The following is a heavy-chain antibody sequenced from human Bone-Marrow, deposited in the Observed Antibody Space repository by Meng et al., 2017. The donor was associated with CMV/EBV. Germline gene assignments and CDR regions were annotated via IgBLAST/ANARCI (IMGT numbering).Heavy chain of an antibody. CDR3: AHGYDFWSVFPRGWFDP. Sequence: FSLSTSGVVVGWIRQPPGKALEWLALIYWNDDKRYSPSLKSRLTITKDTSKNQVVLTMTNMDPVDTATYYCAHGYDFWSVFPRGWFDPWGQGTLVTVSS. D-gene: IGHD3-3*01. V-gene: IGHV2-5*01. J-gene: IGHJ5*02. CDR2: IYWNDDK. CDR1: FSLSTSGVV.